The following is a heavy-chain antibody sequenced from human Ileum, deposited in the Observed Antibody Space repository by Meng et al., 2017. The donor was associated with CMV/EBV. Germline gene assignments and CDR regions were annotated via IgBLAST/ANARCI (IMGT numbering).Heavy chain of an antibody. J-gene: IGHJ2*01. CDR1: GDTFTSYD. CDR2: MNPSTGNA. CDR3: ARGRVRVGQRYTILNWDFDL. Sequence: ASVKVSCKPSGDTFTSYDINWVRQAAGQGLEWMGWMNPSTGNAGYAQTFQGRLTISRDTSIGVVYMELSSLRSDDTAVYFCARGRVRVGQRYTILNWDFDLWGLGTLVTVSS. V-gene: IGHV1-8*03. D-gene: IGHD1-14*01.